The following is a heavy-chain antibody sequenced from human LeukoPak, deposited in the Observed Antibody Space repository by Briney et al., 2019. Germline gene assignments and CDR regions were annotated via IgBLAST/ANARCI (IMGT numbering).Heavy chain of an antibody. CDR1: GFTFSTYW. Sequence: GGSLRLSCAASGFTFSTYWMHLVRQAPGKGLLWVSRINSDGSSTSYADSVKGRFTISRDNAKNTLYLQMNSLRAEDTAVYYCARETDGSGYWVDYWGQGTLVTVSS. D-gene: IGHD3-22*01. CDR3: ARETDGSGYWVDY. V-gene: IGHV3-74*01. CDR2: INSDGSST. J-gene: IGHJ4*02.